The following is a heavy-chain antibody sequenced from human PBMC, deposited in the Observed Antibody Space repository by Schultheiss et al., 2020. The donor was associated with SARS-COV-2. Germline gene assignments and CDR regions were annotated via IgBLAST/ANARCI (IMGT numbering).Heavy chain of an antibody. J-gene: IGHJ5*02. CDR1: GGSISSYY. V-gene: IGHV4-59*12. CDR3: ARVVVPAATWFDP. D-gene: IGHD2-2*01. Sequence: SETLSLTCTVSGGSISSYYWSWIRQPPGKGLEWIGYIYYSGSTYYNPSLKSLVTISVDTSKNQFSLKLSSVTAADTAVYYCARVVVPAATWFDPWGQGTLVTVSS. CDR2: IYYSGST.